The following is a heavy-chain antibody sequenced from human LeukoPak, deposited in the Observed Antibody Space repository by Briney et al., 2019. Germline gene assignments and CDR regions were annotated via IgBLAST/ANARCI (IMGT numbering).Heavy chain of an antibody. CDR2: ISAYNGNT. Sequence: ASVKVSCKASGCTFTSYGISWVRQAPGQGLEWMGWISAYNGNTNYAQKLQGRVTMTTDTSTSTAYMELRSLRSDDTAVYYCAREIWFGEYRAWFDPWGQGTLVTVSS. V-gene: IGHV1-18*01. J-gene: IGHJ5*02. CDR1: GCTFTSYG. D-gene: IGHD3-10*01. CDR3: AREIWFGEYRAWFDP.